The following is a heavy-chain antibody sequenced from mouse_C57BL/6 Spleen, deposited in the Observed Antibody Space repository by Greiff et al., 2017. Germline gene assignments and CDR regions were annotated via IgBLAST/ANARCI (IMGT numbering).Heavy chain of an antibody. CDR1: GYAFSSSW. Sequence: VQLQQSGPELVKPGASVKISCKASGYAFSSSWMNWVKQRPGKGLEWIGRIYPGDGDTNYNGKFKGKATLTADKSSSTAYMQLSSLTSEDSAVYFCARSYGNYGGYAMDYWGQGTSVTVSS. D-gene: IGHD2-1*01. CDR2: IYPGDGDT. CDR3: ARSYGNYGGYAMDY. V-gene: IGHV1-82*01. J-gene: IGHJ4*01.